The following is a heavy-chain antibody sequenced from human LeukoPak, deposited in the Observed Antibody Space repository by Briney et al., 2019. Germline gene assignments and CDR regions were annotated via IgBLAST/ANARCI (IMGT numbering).Heavy chain of an antibody. CDR1: GGSISSSSYY. J-gene: IGHJ2*01. CDR2: IYYSGST. V-gene: IGHV4-39*01. D-gene: IGHD2-21*02. CDR3: ASSVVTATWYFDL. Sequence: SETLSLTCTVSGGSISSSSYYWGWIRQPPGKGLEWIGSIYYSGSTYYNPSLKSRVTISVDTSKNQFSLKPSSVTAADTAVYYCASSVVTATWYFDLWGRGTLVTVSS.